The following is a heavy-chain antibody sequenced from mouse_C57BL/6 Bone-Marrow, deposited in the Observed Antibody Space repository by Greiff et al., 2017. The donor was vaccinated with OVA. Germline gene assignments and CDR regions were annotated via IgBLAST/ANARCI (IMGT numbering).Heavy chain of an antibody. CDR1: GYTFTSYW. D-gene: IGHD1-1*01. Sequence: QVQLQQSGAELVMPGASVKLSCKASGYTFTSYWMHWVKQRPGQGLEWIGELDPSDSYTNYNQKFKGKSTLTVDKSSSTAYMQLSSLTSEDSAVYYCARSGPHYYGSSPAWFAYWGQGTLVTVSA. CDR3: ARSGPHYYGSSPAWFAY. CDR2: LDPSDSYT. V-gene: IGHV1-69*01. J-gene: IGHJ3*01.